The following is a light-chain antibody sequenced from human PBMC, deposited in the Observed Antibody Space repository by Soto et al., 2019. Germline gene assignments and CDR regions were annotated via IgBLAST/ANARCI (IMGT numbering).Light chain of an antibody. Sequence: EIVLTQSQATLSLSPRERATLSCRASQSVSDSYLAWYQQKPGQAPRLLIYASSRATGIPDRFSRSGSGTDFTVTIRRLEPEDLALYYCQHYGTAALFGPGTKVDIK. CDR2: AS. J-gene: IGKJ3*01. CDR1: QSVSDSY. CDR3: QHYGTAAL. V-gene: IGKV3-20*01.